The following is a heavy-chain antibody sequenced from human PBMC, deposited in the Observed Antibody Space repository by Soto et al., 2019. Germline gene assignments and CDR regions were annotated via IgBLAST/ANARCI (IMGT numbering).Heavy chain of an antibody. CDR3: VKDDRILGRRYFDL. J-gene: IGHJ2*01. Sequence: EEQLLESGGGLIQPGGSLRLACAASGFTFSSYAMTWVRQAPGKGLEWVSSISFSDGGTYYADSVKGRLTISRDNSKNTLFLQMNSLRVEGTAGYYCVKDDRILGRRYFDLWGRGTLVTVSS. D-gene: IGHD3-3*01. CDR2: ISFSDGGT. V-gene: IGHV3-23*01. CDR1: GFTFSSYA.